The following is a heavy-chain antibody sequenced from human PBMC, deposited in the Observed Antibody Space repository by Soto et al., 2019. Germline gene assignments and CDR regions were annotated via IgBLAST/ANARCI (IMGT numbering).Heavy chain of an antibody. CDR3: AKEGTVDTAMVYYYYGMDV. V-gene: IGHV3-23*01. Sequence: GGSLRLSCAASGFTFSSYAMSWVRQAPGKGLEWVSAISGSGGSTYYADSVKGRFTISRDNSKNTLYLQMNSLRAEDTAVYYCAKEGTVDTAMVYYYYGMDVWGQGTTVTVSS. D-gene: IGHD5-18*01. CDR1: GFTFSSYA. CDR2: ISGSGGST. J-gene: IGHJ6*02.